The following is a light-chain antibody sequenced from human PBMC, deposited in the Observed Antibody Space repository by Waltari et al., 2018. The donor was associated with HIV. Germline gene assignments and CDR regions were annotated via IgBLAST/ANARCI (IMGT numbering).Light chain of an antibody. CDR3: ETWDDSLIGV. V-gene: IGLV1-44*01. Sequence: QAVLPQQPSLSGAPGDTVSISFTGRDPTIGRHLLTWYQHKPAKAPRLIIFDTVSRGPGVPERFASARSGASVSLTIRGLQLEDEATYFCETWDDSLIGVFGGGTHVTV. CDR1: DPTIGRHL. J-gene: IGLJ3*02. CDR2: DTV.